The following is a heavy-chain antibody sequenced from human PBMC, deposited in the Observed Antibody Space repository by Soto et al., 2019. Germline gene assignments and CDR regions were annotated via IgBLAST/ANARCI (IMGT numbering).Heavy chain of an antibody. V-gene: IGHV1-58*01. CDR1: GFTFTSSS. Sequence: SVNVSCKSSGFTFTSSSVQWVRQARGQRLEWIGWIVVGSGNTNYAQKFQERVTITRDMSTSTAYMELSSLRSEDTAVYYCAALQGVVAGLGYWGQGTLVTVSS. CDR2: IVVGSGNT. J-gene: IGHJ4*02. D-gene: IGHD6-19*01. CDR3: AALQGVVAGLGY.